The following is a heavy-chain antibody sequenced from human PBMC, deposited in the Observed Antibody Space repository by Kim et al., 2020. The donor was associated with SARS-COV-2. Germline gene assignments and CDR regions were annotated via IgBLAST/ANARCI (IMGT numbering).Heavy chain of an antibody. CDR3: AKDLNGGFLFDP. V-gene: IGHV3-43*01. Sequence: CAAPVKGQFTISRYNSKNSPYLQMNRLRTEDTALYYCAKDLNGGFLFDPWGQGTLVTVSS. D-gene: IGHD2-8*01. J-gene: IGHJ5*02.